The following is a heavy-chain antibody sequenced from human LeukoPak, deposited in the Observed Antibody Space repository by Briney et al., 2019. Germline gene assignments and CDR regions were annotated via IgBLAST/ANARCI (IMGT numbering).Heavy chain of an antibody. CDR2: INPSGGST. D-gene: IGHD3-22*01. V-gene: IGHV1-46*01. CDR3: ARGRYYDSSGPMNWFDP. J-gene: IGHJ5*02. CDR1: GYTFISYY. Sequence: ASVKVSCKASGYTFISYYMHWVRQAPGQGLEWMGIINPSGGSTSYAQKFQGRVTMTRDMSTSTVYMELSSLRSEDTAVYYCARGRYYDSSGPMNWFDPWGQGTLVTVSS.